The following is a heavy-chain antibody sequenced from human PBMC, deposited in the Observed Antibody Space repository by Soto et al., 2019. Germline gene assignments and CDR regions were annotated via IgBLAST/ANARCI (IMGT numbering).Heavy chain of an antibody. J-gene: IGHJ6*03. V-gene: IGHV3-7*01. CDR1: GFPFSSHW. CDR3: ARGGAAAGNYYYYYYMDV. D-gene: IGHD6-13*01. CDR2: IKQDGSEK. Sequence: GGSLRHSSASSGFPFSSHWMSWVRQAPGKGLEWVANIKQDGSEKYYVDSVKGRFTISRDNAKNSLYLQMNSLRAEDTAVYYCARGGAAAGNYYYYYYMDVWGKGTTVTVSS.